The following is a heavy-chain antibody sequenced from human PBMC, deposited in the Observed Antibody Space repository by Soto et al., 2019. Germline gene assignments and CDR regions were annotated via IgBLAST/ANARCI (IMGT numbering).Heavy chain of an antibody. CDR3: ARGVEWELNYFDY. D-gene: IGHD1-26*01. J-gene: IGHJ4*02. V-gene: IGHV1-2*04. CDR2: INPNSGGT. Sequence: QVQLVQSGAEVKKPGASVKVSCKASGYTFTGYYMHWVRQAPGQGLEWMGWINPNSGGTNYAQQFQGWVTMTRDTSISTAYMELSRLRSDDTAVYYCARGVEWELNYFDYWGQGTLVTVSS. CDR1: GYTFTGYY.